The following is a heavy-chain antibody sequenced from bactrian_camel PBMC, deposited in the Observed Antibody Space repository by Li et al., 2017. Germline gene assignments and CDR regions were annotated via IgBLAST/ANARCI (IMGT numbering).Heavy chain of an antibody. V-gene: IGHV3S26*01. Sequence: HVQLVESGGGSVQAGGSLGLSCARSGEPYSRYSMAWVRQAPGKEREGIAAVDSDGTTSYADSVKGRFTVSRDNANNTVNLMMNSLKAEDTAVYYCAATCSSGSSWRTAWYTYWGQGTQVTVS. CDR3: AATCSSGSSWRTAWYTY. CDR2: VDSDGTT. CDR1: GEPYSRYS. D-gene: IGHD3*01. J-gene: IGHJ4*01.